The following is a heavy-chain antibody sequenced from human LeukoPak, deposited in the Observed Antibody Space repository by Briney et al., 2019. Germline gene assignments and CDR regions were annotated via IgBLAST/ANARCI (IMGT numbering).Heavy chain of an antibody. J-gene: IGHJ4*02. CDR3: ARGGYYTFDS. CDR2: INKDESAR. CDR1: GFSFRDYW. Sequence: PGGSLRLSCAASGFSFRDYWMNRVRQAPGKGLEWVASINKDESARYYVDSVKGRFTISRDNAKNSLYLQMNSLRVEDTAVYFCARGGYYTFDSWGQGTLVTVSS. V-gene: IGHV3-7*01. D-gene: IGHD3-3*01.